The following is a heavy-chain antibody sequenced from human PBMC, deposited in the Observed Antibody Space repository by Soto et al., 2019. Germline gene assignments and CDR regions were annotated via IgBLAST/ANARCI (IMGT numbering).Heavy chain of an antibody. J-gene: IGHJ4*02. V-gene: IGHV2-70*11. CDR2: IDWDDDK. CDR1: GFSLSTSGMC. D-gene: IGHD2-2*01. Sequence: SGPTLVNPTQTLTLTCTFSGFSLSTSGMCVSWIRQPPGKALEWLARIDWDDDKYYSTSLKTRLTISKDTSKNQVVLTMTNMDPVDTATYYCARMTIYAWYFDYWGQGTLVTVSS. CDR3: ARMTIYAWYFDY.